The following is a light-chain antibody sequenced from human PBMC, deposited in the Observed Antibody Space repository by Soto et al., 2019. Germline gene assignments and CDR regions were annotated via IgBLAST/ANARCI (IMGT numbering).Light chain of an antibody. CDR2: DAS. CDR3: QQRSNWPLT. V-gene: IGKV3-11*01. J-gene: IGKJ3*01. Sequence: EIVLTQSPGTLSLSPGESATLSCRASQGIGRYLAWFQQKPGQAPRLLIYDASTRATGIPARFSGSGSGTEFTHTISSLEPEDFAVSYCQQRSNWPLTFGPGTKVEIK. CDR1: QGIGRY.